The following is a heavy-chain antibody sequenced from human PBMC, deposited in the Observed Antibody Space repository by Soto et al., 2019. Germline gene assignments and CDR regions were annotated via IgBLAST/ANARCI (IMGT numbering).Heavy chain of an antibody. Sequence: GSLRLSCAASGFTFSNYGMHWVRQAPGKGLEWVAVIWYDGSNKYYADSVKGRFTISRDNSKNTLYVQMNSLRAEDTAVYYCARDPSHGSGSYLDYWGQGTLVTVSS. CDR3: ARDPSHGSGSYLDY. CDR1: GFTFSNYG. V-gene: IGHV3-33*01. J-gene: IGHJ4*02. CDR2: IWYDGSNK. D-gene: IGHD3-10*01.